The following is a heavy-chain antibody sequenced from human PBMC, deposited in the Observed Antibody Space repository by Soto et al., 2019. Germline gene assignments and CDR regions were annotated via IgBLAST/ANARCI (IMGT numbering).Heavy chain of an antibody. CDR3: AKHSSSWYLGYYGMDV. D-gene: IGHD6-13*01. V-gene: IGHV3-30*18. CDR1: GFTFSSYG. J-gene: IGHJ6*02. Sequence: QVQLVESGGGVVQPGRSLRLSCAASGFTFSSYGMHWVRQAPGKGLEWVAVISYDGSNKYYADSVKGRFTISRDNSKNTLYLQMNSLRAEDTGVYYCAKHSSSWYLGYYGMDVWGQGTTVTVSS. CDR2: ISYDGSNK.